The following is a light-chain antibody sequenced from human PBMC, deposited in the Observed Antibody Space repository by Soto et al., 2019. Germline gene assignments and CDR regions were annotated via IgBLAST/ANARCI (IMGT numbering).Light chain of an antibody. V-gene: IGLV1-40*01. CDR1: SSNIGSYYD. CDR2: GDN. Sequence: QSVLTQPPSVSGAPGQRVTIPCTGSSSNIGSYYDVHWYQQLPGTDPKLLIYGDNNRPSGVPDRFSGSKSGTSASLAITGLQAEDEADYYCQSYDSSLSHVVFGGGDQGDRP. CDR3: QSYDSSLSHVV. J-gene: IGLJ2*01.